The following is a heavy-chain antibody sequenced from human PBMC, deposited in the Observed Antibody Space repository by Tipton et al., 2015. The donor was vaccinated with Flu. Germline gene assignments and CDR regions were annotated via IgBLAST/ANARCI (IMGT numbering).Heavy chain of an antibody. V-gene: IGHV3-23*01. CDR3: AKDREVGGIILRNFDY. CDR2: ISGSSLSR. CDR1: GFTFSNYA. J-gene: IGHJ4*02. Sequence: SLRLSCAASGFTFSNYAISWVRQAPGKGLEWVSVISGSSLSRYYADSVKGRFTISRDNSKKTLYLQMDSLRAEDTAIYYCAKDREVGGIILRNFDYWGRGTLVTVSS. D-gene: IGHD3-10*01.